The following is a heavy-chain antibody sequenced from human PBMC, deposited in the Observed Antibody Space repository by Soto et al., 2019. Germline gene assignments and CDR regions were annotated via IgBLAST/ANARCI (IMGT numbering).Heavy chain of an antibody. Sequence: QVQLQESGPGLVQPSGTLSLTCAVSGDSINNSHWWSWVRQTPGNGLEWIGETYHSGTTNYNPSLKNRVTISIDKSKNQFSLNMNSVTAADTAVYYCAREVNSSPARGPNWFDPWGQGTLVTVSS. D-gene: IGHD6-13*01. V-gene: IGHV4-4*02. J-gene: IGHJ5*02. CDR2: TYHSGTT. CDR1: GDSINNSHW. CDR3: AREVNSSPARGPNWFDP.